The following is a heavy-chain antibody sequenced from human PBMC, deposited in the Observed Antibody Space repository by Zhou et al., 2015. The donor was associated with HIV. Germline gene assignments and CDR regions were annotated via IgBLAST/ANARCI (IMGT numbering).Heavy chain of an antibody. CDR1: GGTFSGSD. J-gene: IGHJ3*01. CDR3: ARSSVNHDYAFDL. V-gene: IGHV1-69*06. CDR2: LTPMFETQ. D-gene: IGHD3-22*01. Sequence: QVLLVQSGAAVMKPGSSVNVSCKASGGTFSGSDISWVRQAPGQGLEWMGTLTPMFETQTYAERFRARLTITVDKSTSAAYMELSSLTSEDAAVYFCARSSVNHDYAFDLWGQGTKVIVSS.